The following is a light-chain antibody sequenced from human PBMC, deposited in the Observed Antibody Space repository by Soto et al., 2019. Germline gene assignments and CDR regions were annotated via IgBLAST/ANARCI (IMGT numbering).Light chain of an antibody. J-gene: IGKJ1*01. V-gene: IGKV3-15*01. CDR1: QSVSSS. CDR3: HQYNNWWT. CDR2: GAS. Sequence: EIMMTQSPATLSVSPGERATLSCRATQSVSSSLAWYQQKPGQAPRLLIYGASTRATGIPARFSGSGSGTEFTLTINSLQSEDFAVYYCHQYNNWWTFGQGTKVDIK.